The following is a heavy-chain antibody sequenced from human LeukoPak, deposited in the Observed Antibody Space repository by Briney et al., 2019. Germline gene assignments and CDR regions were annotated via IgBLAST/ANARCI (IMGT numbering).Heavy chain of an antibody. CDR1: GGSISSSSYY. CDR2: IYYSGST. Sequence: PSETLSLTCTVSGGSISSSSYYWGWIRQPPGKGLEWIGSIYYSGSTNYNPSLKSRVTISVDTSKNQFALKLSSVTAADTAVYYCARDLERFNGYSGAFDIWGQGTMVTVSS. J-gene: IGHJ3*02. V-gene: IGHV4-39*06. CDR3: ARDLERFNGYSGAFDI. D-gene: IGHD1-1*01.